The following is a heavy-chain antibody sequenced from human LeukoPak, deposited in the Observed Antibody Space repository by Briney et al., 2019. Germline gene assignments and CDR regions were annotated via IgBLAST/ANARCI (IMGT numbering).Heavy chain of an antibody. CDR2: ISHTGST. Sequence: SETLSLTRTVSGYSISSGYNWGWVRQPPGKGLECIGSISHTGSTYYNPSLESRVTISLDTSNNQFSLELSSVTADDTAFHYLARTYINFSNYFDPWGKGFRVSVSS. J-gene: IGHJ5*02. CDR3: ARTYINFSNYFDP. CDR1: GYSISSGYN. D-gene: IGHD4-11*01. V-gene: IGHV4-38-2*02.